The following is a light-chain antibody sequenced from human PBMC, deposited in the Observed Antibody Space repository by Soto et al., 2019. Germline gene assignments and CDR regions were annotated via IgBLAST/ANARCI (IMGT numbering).Light chain of an antibody. V-gene: IGKV3-15*01. CDR1: QSVSSN. J-gene: IGKJ4*01. CDR2: VAS. Sequence: EIVMTQSPATLSVSPGERATRSCRANQSVSSNLDWYQQKPGQTTQLLIYVASTRATGIPARFSGRGSGKEFTITISSLQSEAFAVYYCQQDNVWPLTFGGGTKVEFK. CDR3: QQDNVWPLT.